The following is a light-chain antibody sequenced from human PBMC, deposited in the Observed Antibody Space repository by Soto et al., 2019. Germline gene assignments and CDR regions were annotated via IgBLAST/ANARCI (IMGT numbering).Light chain of an antibody. CDR3: QQYNKWPTT. V-gene: IGKV3-15*01. J-gene: IGKJ5*01. CDR2: YTS. Sequence: EILMTQSPSTLSVSPGESATLSCGARQSVSSDLAWYQQKPGQAPRLLIYYTSTRATGFPARFSGGGSGTEFTLTISSLQSEDSAFYYCQQYNKWPTTFGQGTRLEIK. CDR1: QSVSSD.